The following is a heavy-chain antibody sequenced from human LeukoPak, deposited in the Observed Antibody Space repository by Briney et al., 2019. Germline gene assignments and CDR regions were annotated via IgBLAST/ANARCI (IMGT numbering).Heavy chain of an antibody. D-gene: IGHD3-10*01. CDR3: ARADVLLRFGEYYAFDI. CDR1: GGSISSSSYY. CDR2: IYYSGST. Sequence: SETLSLTCTVSGGSISSSSYYWGWIRQPPGKGLEWIGSIYYSGSTYYNPSLKSRVTISVDTSKNQFSLKLSSVTAADTAVYYCARADVLLRFGEYYAFDIWGQGTMVTVSS. V-gene: IGHV4-39*07. J-gene: IGHJ3*02.